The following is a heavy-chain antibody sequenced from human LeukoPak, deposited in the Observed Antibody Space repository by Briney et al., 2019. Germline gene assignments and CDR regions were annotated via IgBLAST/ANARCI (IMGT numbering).Heavy chain of an antibody. D-gene: IGHD3-3*01. CDR3: ARFDADFVDALDI. Sequence: PSQTLSLTCTVSGGSISSGGYYWSWIRQHSGKGLEWIGYIYYSGSTYYNPSLKSRVTISVDTSKNQFSLKLSSVTAADTAVYYCARFDADFVDALDIWGQGTMVTVSS. J-gene: IGHJ3*02. CDR2: IYYSGST. CDR1: GGSISSGGYY. V-gene: IGHV4-31*03.